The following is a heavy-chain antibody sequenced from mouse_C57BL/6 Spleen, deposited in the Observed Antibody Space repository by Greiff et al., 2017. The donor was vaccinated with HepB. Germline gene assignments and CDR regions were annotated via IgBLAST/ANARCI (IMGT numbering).Heavy chain of an antibody. J-gene: IGHJ3*01. CDR3: AREDYGSVPWFAY. Sequence: VQLQQPGAELVKPGASVKLSCKASGYTFTSYWMHWVKQRPGQGLEWIGMIHPNSGSTNYNEKFKSKATLTVDKSSSTAYMQLSSLTSEDSAVYYCAREDYGSVPWFAYWGQGTLVTVSA. CDR1: GYTFTSYW. CDR2: IHPNSGST. D-gene: IGHD1-1*01. V-gene: IGHV1-64*01.